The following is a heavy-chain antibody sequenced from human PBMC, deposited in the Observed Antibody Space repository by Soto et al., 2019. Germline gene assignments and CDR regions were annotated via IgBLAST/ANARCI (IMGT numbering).Heavy chain of an antibody. D-gene: IGHD3-10*01. CDR2: INHSGST. Sequence: SETLSLTCAVYGGSFSGYYRSWIRQPPGKGLEWIGEINHSGSTNYNPSLKSRVTISVDTSKNQFSLKLSSVTAADTAVYYCARRSILWFGELPLWFVLWGQGTLVTVSS. CDR3: ARRSILWFGELPLWFVL. CDR1: GGSFSGYY. J-gene: IGHJ5*02. V-gene: IGHV4-34*01.